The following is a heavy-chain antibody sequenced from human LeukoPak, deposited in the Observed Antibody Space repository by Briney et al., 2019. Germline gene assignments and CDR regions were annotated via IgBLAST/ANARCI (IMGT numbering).Heavy chain of an antibody. D-gene: IGHD3-22*01. Sequence: SETLSLTCTVSGGSISSYYWSWIRQPPGKGLKWIGNIYYSGYTTYSPSLRSRVTISVDTSKNQFSLKLSSVTAADTAVYYCARDADSSGYYFDYWGQGTLVTVSS. V-gene: IGHV4-59*01. J-gene: IGHJ4*02. CDR2: IYYSGYT. CDR3: ARDADSSGYYFDY. CDR1: GGSISSYY.